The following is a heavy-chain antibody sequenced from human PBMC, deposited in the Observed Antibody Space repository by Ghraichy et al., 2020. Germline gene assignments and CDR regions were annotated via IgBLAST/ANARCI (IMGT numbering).Heavy chain of an antibody. CDR3: ARGNIVVEPAALRVGMDV. J-gene: IGHJ6*02. V-gene: IGHV3-21*01. CDR1: GFTFSSYS. Sequence: WGSLRLSCAASGFTFSSYSMNWVRQAPGKGLEWVSSISSSSSYIYYADSVKGRFTISRDNAKNSLYLQMNSLRAEDTAVYYCARGNIVVEPAALRVGMDVWGQGTTVTVSS. CDR2: ISSSSSYI. D-gene: IGHD2-2*01.